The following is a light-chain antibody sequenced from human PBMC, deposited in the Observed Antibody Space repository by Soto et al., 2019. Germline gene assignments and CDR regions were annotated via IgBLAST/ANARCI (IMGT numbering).Light chain of an antibody. J-gene: IGLJ1*01. V-gene: IGLV2-14*03. CDR2: DVS. CDR1: RKDGGGYNY. CDR3: SSYPGRSPYV. Sequence: QSVLTQPASVAGAPGQSRTSSWSGTRKDGGGYNYVSWYQQHPGKAPKLMIYDVSNRPSGVSNRFSGSKSAHTASLTISALQTEAESDYSCSSYPGRSPYVFRPGTKVTVL.